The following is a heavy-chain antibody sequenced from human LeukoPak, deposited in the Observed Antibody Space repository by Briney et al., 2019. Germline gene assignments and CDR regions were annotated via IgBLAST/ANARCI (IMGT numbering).Heavy chain of an antibody. CDR3: AKDYHPGSDYGDYVYFDY. CDR1: GFTFSSYA. V-gene: IGHV3-23*01. Sequence: GGSLRLSCAASGFTFSSYAMSWVRPAPGKGLEWVSAIICSGGSTYYADSVKGRFTISRDNSKNTLYLQMNSLRAEDTAVYYCAKDYHPGSDYGDYVYFDYWGQGTLVTVSS. CDR2: IICSGGST. J-gene: IGHJ4*02. D-gene: IGHD4-17*01.